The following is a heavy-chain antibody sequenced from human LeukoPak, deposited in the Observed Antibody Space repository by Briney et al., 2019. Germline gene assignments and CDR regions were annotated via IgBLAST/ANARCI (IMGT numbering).Heavy chain of an antibody. V-gene: IGHV7-4-1*02. D-gene: IGHD5-18*01. CDR3: AKDGKGYGYPLSAFDI. J-gene: IGHJ3*02. CDR1: GYTFTSYA. Sequence: ASVKVSCKASGYTFTSYAMNWVRQAPGQGLEWMGWINTNTGNPTYAQGFTGRFVFSLDTSVSTAYLQISSLKAEDTAVYYCAKDGKGYGYPLSAFDIWGQGTMVTVSS. CDR2: INTNTGNP.